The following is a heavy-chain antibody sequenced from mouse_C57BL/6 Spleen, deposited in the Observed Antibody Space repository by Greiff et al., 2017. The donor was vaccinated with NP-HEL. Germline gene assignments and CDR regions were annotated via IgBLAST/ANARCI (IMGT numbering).Heavy chain of an antibody. D-gene: IGHD2-1*01. Sequence: EVQLQQSGPELVKPGASVKISCKASGYTFTDYYMNWVKQSHGKSLEWIGDINPNNGGTSYNQKFKGKATLTVDKSSSTAYMELRSLTSEDSAVYYCAREGNYRFSFAYWGQGTLVTVSA. J-gene: IGHJ3*01. CDR2: INPNNGGT. CDR1: GYTFTDYY. CDR3: AREGNYRFSFAY. V-gene: IGHV1-26*01.